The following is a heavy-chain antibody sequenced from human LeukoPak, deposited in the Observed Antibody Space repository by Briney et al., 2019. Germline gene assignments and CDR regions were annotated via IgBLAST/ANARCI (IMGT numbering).Heavy chain of an antibody. D-gene: IGHD3-3*01. CDR3: ARGERGITIFGVVIIGDVFDI. V-gene: IGHV4-4*07. CDR1: GGSISSYY. Sequence: SETLSLTCTVSGGSISSYYWSWIRQPAGKGLEWIGRIYTSGSTNYNPSLKSRVTMSVDTSKNQFSLKLSSLTAKDTAVYYCARGERGITIFGVVIIGDVFDIWGQGTMVTVSS. CDR2: IYTSGST. J-gene: IGHJ3*02.